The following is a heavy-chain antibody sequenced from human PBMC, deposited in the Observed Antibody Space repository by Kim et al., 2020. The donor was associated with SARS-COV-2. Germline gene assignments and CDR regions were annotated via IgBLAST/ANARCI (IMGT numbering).Heavy chain of an antibody. Sequence: GGSLRLSCAASGFTFSSYTMNWVRQAPGKGLEWVSNISSSSSTIYYADSAKGRFTISRDNAKNSVYLQMNSLRDEDTAVYYCARDLAVDYCSGTSCYSQYNWFDPWGQGTLVTVSS. J-gene: IGHJ5*02. D-gene: IGHD2-2*01. CDR1: GFTFSSYT. V-gene: IGHV3-48*02. CDR3: ARDLAVDYCSGTSCYSQYNWFDP. CDR2: ISSSSSTI.